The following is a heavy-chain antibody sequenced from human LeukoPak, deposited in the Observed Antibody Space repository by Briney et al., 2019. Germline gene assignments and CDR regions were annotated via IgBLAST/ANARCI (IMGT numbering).Heavy chain of an antibody. Sequence: SETLSLTCTVSGGSISSYYWSWIRQPPGKGLEWIGYIYYSGSTNYNPSLKSRVTISVDTSKNQFSLKLSSVTAADTAVYYCARGSFFSWIQLWTGDYYFDYWGQGTLVTVSS. D-gene: IGHD5-18*01. CDR3: ARGSFFSWIQLWTGDYYFDY. V-gene: IGHV4-59*12. CDR2: IYYSGST. CDR1: GGSISSYY. J-gene: IGHJ4*02.